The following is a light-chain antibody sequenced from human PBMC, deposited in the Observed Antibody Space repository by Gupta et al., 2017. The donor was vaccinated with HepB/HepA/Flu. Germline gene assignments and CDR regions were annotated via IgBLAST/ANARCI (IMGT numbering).Light chain of an antibody. V-gene: IGKV3-20*01. J-gene: IGKJ1*01. CDR1: QSVNNY. CDR3: QQDDRSPT. CDR2: GAS. Sequence: EIVLTQSPGTLSLSPGERVTLSCRASQSVNNYLAWYQQKPGQAPRLLIYGASSRATGIPDRFSGSGSGTDFTLTSSRLEPEDFAVYYCQQDDRSPTFGQGTKVEIK.